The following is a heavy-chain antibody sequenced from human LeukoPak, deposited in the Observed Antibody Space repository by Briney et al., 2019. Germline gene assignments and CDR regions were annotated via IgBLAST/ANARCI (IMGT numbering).Heavy chain of an antibody. CDR2: IYYSGST. D-gene: IGHD3-22*01. V-gene: IGHV4-59*08. J-gene: IGHJ4*02. CDR1: GGSLSPYY. Sequence: SETLSLTCTVSGGSLSPYYWNWIPQPPGKGLEWIAYIYYSGSTNYNPSLKSRVTMSVDTSKNQFSLKMSSVTAADTAVYYCARGDYDSGADYWGQGTLVTVSS. CDR3: ARGDYDSGADY.